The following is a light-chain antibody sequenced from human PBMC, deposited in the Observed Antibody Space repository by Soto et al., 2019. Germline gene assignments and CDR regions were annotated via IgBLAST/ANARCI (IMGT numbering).Light chain of an antibody. CDR2: DVS. J-gene: IGLJ1*01. V-gene: IGLV2-14*01. CDR1: SSDVGGYNY. CDR3: SSYTSSSLYV. Sequence: QSALTQPASVSGSPGQSITISCTGTSSDVGGYNYVSWDQQHPGKAPKLMIYDVSNRPSGVSNRFSGSKSGNTASLTISGLHAEDEADYYRSSYTSSSLYVFGTGTKLTVL.